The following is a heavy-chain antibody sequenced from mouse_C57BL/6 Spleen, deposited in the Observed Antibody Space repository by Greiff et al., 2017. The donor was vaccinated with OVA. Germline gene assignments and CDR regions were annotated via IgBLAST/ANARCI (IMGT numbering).Heavy chain of an antibody. D-gene: IGHD2-3*01. CDR3: ARWVDGYRSPWFAY. Sequence: VKLMESDAELVKPGASVKISCKVSGYTFTDHTIHWMKQRPEQGLEWIGYIYPRDGSTKYNEKFKGKATLTADKSSSTAYMQLNSLTSEDSAVYFCARWVDGYRSPWFAYWGQGTLVTVSA. V-gene: IGHV1-78*01. CDR2: IYPRDGST. CDR1: GYTFTDHT. J-gene: IGHJ3*01.